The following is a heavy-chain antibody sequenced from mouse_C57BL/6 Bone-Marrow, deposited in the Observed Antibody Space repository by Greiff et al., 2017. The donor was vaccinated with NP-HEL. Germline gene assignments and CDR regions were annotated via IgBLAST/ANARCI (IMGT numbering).Heavy chain of an antibody. CDR2: ISNLAYSI. Sequence: EVKLVESGGGLVQPGGSLKLSCAASGFTFSDYGMAWVRQAPRQGPEWVAFISNLAYSIYYADTVTGRFTISRENAKNTLYLEMSSLRSEDTAMYYCARYGPYAMDYWGQGTSVTVSS. D-gene: IGHD2-10*02. CDR1: GFTFSDYG. J-gene: IGHJ4*01. V-gene: IGHV5-15*04. CDR3: ARYGPYAMDY.